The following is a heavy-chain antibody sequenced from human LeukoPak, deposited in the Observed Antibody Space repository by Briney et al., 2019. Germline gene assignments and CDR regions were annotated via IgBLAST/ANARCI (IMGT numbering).Heavy chain of an antibody. V-gene: IGHV3-49*04. J-gene: IGHJ5*02. Sequence: PGGSLRLSCSGFGFTFGEFAMSWVRQAPGKRLEWVGFIRAKVFGETTEYGASVKGRFSISRDDSKSIAYLQMDSLKAEDTAVYYCARVVSHDFWSTFYPRWFDPRGQGTLVTVSS. D-gene: IGHD3-3*01. CDR3: ARVVSHDFWSTFYPRWFDP. CDR1: GFTFGEFA. CDR2: IRAKVFGETT.